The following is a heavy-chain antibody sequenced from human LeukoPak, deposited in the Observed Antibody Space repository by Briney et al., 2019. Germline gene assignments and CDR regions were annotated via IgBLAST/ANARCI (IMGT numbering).Heavy chain of an antibody. J-gene: IGHJ5*02. CDR3: ARVAGYLPTRWFDP. CDR1: GGSFSGFY. Sequence: SDTLSLTCAVYGGSFSGFYWNWIRHVPGKGLEWIGEINYTGSTSYNPSLKGRVTISVDTSQNQFFLLLTSVTAADTAVYYCARVAGYLPTRWFDPWGQGTHVTVSS. V-gene: IGHV4-34*01. D-gene: IGHD6-25*01. CDR2: INYTGST.